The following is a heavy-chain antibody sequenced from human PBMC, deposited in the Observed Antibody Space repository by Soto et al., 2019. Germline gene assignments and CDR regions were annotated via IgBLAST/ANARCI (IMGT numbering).Heavy chain of an antibody. V-gene: IGHV4-4*02. Sequence: QMQLQESGPGLVKPSGTLSLTCAVSGGSISSNNWWSWVRQPPGKGLEWIGEIYHSGSTNYNPSLKGRVTMSVDKSQSQFSLNLGSLTAADTAVYYCAGQVDTTYTYNYWGQGTLVTVSS. CDR3: AGQVDTTYTYNY. CDR2: IYHSGST. J-gene: IGHJ4*02. CDR1: GGSISSNNW. D-gene: IGHD5-18*01.